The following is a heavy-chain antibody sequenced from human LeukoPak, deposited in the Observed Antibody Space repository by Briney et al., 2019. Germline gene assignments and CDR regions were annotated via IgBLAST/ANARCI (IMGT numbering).Heavy chain of an antibody. V-gene: IGHV3-53*01. CDR1: GFTVSGNY. Sequence: GGSLRLSCAASGFTVSGNYMSWVRQAPGKGLEWVLVIYSDGSTYYADSVKGRFTISRDNSKNTLYLQMNSLRAEDTAVYYCARDRQSSSWALFDCWGQGTLVTVSS. J-gene: IGHJ4*02. CDR3: ARDRQSSSWALFDC. D-gene: IGHD6-13*01. CDR2: IYSDGST.